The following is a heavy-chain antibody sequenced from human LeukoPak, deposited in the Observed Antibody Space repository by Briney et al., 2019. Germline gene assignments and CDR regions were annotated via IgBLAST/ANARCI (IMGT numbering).Heavy chain of an antibody. V-gene: IGHV3-49*04. CDR1: GFIFGDYG. CDR2: IRSKAYGGTT. J-gene: IGHJ4*02. CDR3: TGSFGELTFFDY. D-gene: IGHD3-10*01. Sequence: GGSLRLSCAASGFIFGDYGMSWVRQAPGKGLEWVGFIRSKAYGGTTENAASVKGRFTISRDDSKSIAYLQMNSLKTEDTAVYYCTGSFGELTFFDYWGLGTLVTVSS.